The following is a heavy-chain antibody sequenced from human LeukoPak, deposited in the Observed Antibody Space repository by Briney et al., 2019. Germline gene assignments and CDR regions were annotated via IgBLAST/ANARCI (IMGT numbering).Heavy chain of an antibody. CDR3: ARTDCTNGVCYIPYFDY. Sequence: ASVKVSCKASGYTFTSYYMHWVRQAPGQGLEWMGIINPSGGSTSYAQKFQGRVTMTRDTSTSTVYMELSCLRSEDTAVYYCARTDCTNGVCYIPYFDYWGQGTLVTVSS. D-gene: IGHD2-8*01. V-gene: IGHV1-46*01. CDR2: INPSGGST. J-gene: IGHJ4*02. CDR1: GYTFTSYY.